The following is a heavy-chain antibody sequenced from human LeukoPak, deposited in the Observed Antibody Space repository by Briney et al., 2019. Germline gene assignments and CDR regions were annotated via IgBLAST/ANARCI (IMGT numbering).Heavy chain of an antibody. CDR2: INPSGGST. Sequence: ASVKVSCKASGYTFTSYYMHWVRQAPGQGLEWMGIINPSGGSTSYARKFQGRVTMTRDTSTSTVYMELSSLRSDDTAVYYCARDGSGGGSYYSDDAFDIWGQGTMVTVSS. CDR1: GYTFTSYY. J-gene: IGHJ3*02. D-gene: IGHD1-26*01. CDR3: ARDGSGGGSYYSDDAFDI. V-gene: IGHV1-46*01.